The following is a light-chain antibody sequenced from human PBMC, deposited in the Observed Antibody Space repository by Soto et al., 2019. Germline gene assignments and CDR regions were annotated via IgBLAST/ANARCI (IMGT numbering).Light chain of an antibody. CDR3: QQYNSYSPVT. CDR1: QSISSW. CDR2: KAS. Sequence: DIQMTQSPSTLSASVGDRVTITCRASQSISSWLAWYQQKPGKAPKLLIYKASSLESGVPSRFSGSGSGTEFTLTNSRLQPDDFATYYCQQYNSYSPVTFGQATKVEIK. V-gene: IGKV1-5*03. J-gene: IGKJ1*01.